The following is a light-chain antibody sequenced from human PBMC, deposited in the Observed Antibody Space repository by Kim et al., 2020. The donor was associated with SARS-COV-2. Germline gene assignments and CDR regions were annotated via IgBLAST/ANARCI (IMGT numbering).Light chain of an antibody. Sequence: VAPGQTATITGNGNKWEKKYVSWYHQKPGQSPVVVIYQDKKRPSGIPERCSGSNSGNTATLTIRGTQAMDEADYYCQSWDSSTVVFGGGTQLTVL. V-gene: IGLV3-1*01. CDR2: QDK. CDR3: QSWDSSTVV. J-gene: IGLJ2*01. CDR1: KWEKKY.